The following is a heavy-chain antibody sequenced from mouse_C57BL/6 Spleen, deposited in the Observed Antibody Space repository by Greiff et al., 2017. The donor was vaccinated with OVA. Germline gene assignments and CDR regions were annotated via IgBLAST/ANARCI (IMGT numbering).Heavy chain of an antibody. Sequence: EVQLQQSGTVLARPGASVKMSCKTSGYTFTSYWMHWVKQRPGQGLEWIGAIYPGNSDTSYNQKFKGKAKLTAVTSASTAYMELSSRTNEDSAVYYCTRDYYGSTYYAMDYWGQGTSVTVSS. CDR1: GYTFTSYW. CDR2: IYPGNSDT. J-gene: IGHJ4*01. V-gene: IGHV1-5*01. CDR3: TRDYYGSTYYAMDY. D-gene: IGHD1-1*01.